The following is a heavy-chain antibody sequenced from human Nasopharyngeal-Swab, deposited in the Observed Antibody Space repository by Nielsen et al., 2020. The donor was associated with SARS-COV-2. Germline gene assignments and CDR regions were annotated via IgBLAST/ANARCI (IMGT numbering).Heavy chain of an antibody. V-gene: IGHV4-34*01. D-gene: IGHD3-10*01. CDR3: ARGFRHYYGSGSDRFDY. Sequence: WIRQPPGKGLEWIGEINHSGSTNYNPSLKSRVTISVDTSKNQFSLKLSPVTAADTAVYYCARGFRHYYGSGSDRFDYWGQGTLVTVSS. CDR2: INHSGST. J-gene: IGHJ4*02.